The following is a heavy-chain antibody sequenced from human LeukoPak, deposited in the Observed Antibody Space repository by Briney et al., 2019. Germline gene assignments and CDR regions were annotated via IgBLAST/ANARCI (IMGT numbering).Heavy chain of an antibody. J-gene: IGHJ4*02. CDR2: IRYDGSNK. D-gene: IGHD1-20*01. CDR3: AKDYNNWIDEVH. CDR1: GFTFSSYG. Sequence: GGSLRLSCAASGFTFSSYGMHWVRQAPGKGLEWVAFIRYDGSNKYYADSGKGRFTISRDNSKNTLYLQMNRQRAERTCVYYCAKDYNNWIDEVHWGQGTLVTVSS. V-gene: IGHV3-30*02.